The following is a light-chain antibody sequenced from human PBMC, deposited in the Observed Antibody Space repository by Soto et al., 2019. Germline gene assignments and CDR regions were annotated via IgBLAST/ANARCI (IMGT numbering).Light chain of an antibody. CDR3: SSYTSSSTLE. V-gene: IGLV2-14*01. J-gene: IGLJ2*01. CDR1: SSDVGGYNY. CDR2: DVS. Sequence: QSVLTQPASVSGSPGQSITMSCTGTSSDVGGYNYVSWYQQHPGKAPKLVLYDVSNRPSGVSNRFSGSKSGNTASLTISGLQAEDEADYYCSSYTSSSTLEFGGGTKLTVL.